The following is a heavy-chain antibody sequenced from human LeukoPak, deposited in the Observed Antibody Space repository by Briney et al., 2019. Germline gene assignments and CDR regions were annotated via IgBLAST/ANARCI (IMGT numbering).Heavy chain of an antibody. CDR2: TYYRSKWYN. J-gene: IGHJ4*02. CDR3: AREGLWFGTQPDSRVDY. Sequence: SQTLSLTCAISGESVSSNSAAWNWIRQSPSRGLEWLGRTYYRSKWYNDYAVSVKSRITINPDTSKNQFSLQLNSVTPEDTAVYYCAREGLWFGTQPDSRVDYWGQGTLVTVSS. V-gene: IGHV6-1*01. D-gene: IGHD3-10*01. CDR1: GESVSSNSAA.